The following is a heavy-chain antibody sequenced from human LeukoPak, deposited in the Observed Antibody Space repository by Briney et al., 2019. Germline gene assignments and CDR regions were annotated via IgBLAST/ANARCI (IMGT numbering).Heavy chain of an antibody. CDR3: AREHAHGPRGYFDY. V-gene: IGHV4-61*02. CDR2: IYTSGST. CDR1: GGSISSGSYY. J-gene: IGHJ4*02. Sequence: SQTLSLTCTVSGGSISSGSYYWSWIRQPAGKGLEWIGRIYTSGSTNYNPSLKSRVTISVDTSKNQFSLKLSSVTAADTAVYYCAREHAHGPRGYFDYWGQGTLVTVSS.